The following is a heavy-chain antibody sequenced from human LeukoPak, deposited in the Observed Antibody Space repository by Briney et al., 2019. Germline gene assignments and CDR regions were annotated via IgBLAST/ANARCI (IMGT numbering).Heavy chain of an antibody. V-gene: IGHV3-30-3*01. CDR1: GFTFSSYA. Sequence: GGSLRLSCAASGFTFSSYAMHWVRQAPGKGLEWVAVISYDGSNKYYADSVKGRFTISRDNSKNTLYLQMNSLRAEDTAVYYCARVGVADANWGQGTLVTVSS. CDR3: ARVGVADAN. D-gene: IGHD3-3*01. J-gene: IGHJ4*02. CDR2: ISYDGSNK.